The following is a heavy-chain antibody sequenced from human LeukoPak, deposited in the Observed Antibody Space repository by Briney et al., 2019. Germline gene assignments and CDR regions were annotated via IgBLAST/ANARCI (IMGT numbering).Heavy chain of an antibody. J-gene: IGHJ3*02. CDR3: ARPGPDAFDI. V-gene: IGHV3-66*04. CDR1: GFTFSSYS. Sequence: GGSLRLSCAASGFTFSSYSMNWVRQAPGKGLEWVSVIYSGGSTYYADSVKGRFTFSRDNSKNTLYLQMNSLRAEDTAVYYCARPGPDAFDIWGQGTMVTVSS. CDR2: IYSGGST.